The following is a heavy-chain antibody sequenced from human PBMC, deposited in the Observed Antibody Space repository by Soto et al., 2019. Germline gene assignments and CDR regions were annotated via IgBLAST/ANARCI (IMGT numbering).Heavy chain of an antibody. V-gene: IGHV1-69*13. CDR2: IIPIFGTA. D-gene: IGHD2-2*01. Sequence: GVSVKVSCKASGGTFSSYAISWVRQAPGQGLEWMGGIIPIFGTANYAQKFQGRVTITADESTSTAYMELSSLRSEDTAVYYCARDRYCSSTSCYVNWFDPWGQGTLVTVSS. CDR3: ARDRYCSSTSCYVNWFDP. CDR1: GGTFSSYA. J-gene: IGHJ5*02.